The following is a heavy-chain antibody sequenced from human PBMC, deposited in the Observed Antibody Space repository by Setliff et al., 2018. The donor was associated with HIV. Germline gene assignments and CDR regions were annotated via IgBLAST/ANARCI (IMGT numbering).Heavy chain of an antibody. CDR3: ARHICGTTACYAVDV. V-gene: IGHV4-59*11. Sequence: PSETMSLTCTVSGDSITGRWLSWIRQPPGKGLEWTGNIYHNGFANYNTSLKSRLTISVDTSKNQVSLTLSSVTPADTAVYSCARHICGTTACYAVDVWGPGTMVTVSS. J-gene: IGHJ3*01. CDR2: IYHNGFA. D-gene: IGHD2-2*01. CDR1: GDSITGRW.